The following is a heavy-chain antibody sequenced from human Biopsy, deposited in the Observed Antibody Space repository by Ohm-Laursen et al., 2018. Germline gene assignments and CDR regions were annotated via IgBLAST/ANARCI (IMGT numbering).Heavy chain of an antibody. CDR1: GGSIYNFF. V-gene: IGHV4-59*08. Sequence: GTLSLTCTVSGGSIYNFFWTWIRQPPGQGLEYIGDIYDRGSTANYNPSLESRVTISVDTSKNQFSLKLSSVTAADTAGYYCARGQALKSFDYWGQGTLVTVSS. CDR3: ARGQALKSFDY. J-gene: IGHJ4*02. CDR2: IYDRGST.